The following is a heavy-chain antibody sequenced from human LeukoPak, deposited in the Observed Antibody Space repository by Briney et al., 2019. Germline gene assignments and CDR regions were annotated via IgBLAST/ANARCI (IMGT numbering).Heavy chain of an antibody. Sequence: SETLSLTCTVSGGSISRYYWSWIRQPPGKGLEWIGYIYYSGSTNYNPSLKSRVTISVDTSKNQFSLKLSSVTAADTAVYYCARSGTTTVIDFDYWGQGTLVTVSS. CDR1: GGSISRYY. J-gene: IGHJ4*02. CDR2: IYYSGST. V-gene: IGHV4-59*01. D-gene: IGHD4-11*01. CDR3: ARSGTTTVIDFDY.